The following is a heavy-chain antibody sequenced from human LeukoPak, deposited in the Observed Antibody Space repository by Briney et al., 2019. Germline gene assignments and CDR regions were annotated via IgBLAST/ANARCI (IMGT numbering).Heavy chain of an antibody. V-gene: IGHV3-48*02. CDR2: ISSTNGIT. CDR3: ARDDYGDYAFDV. CDR1: GFTFSSNS. J-gene: IGHJ3*01. D-gene: IGHD4-17*01. Sequence: PGGSLRLSCEASGFTFSSNSMNWVRQAPGKGLEWVSYISSTNGITHYADSVKGRFTISRDNARNSLYLQMNSLRDEDTAVYYCARDDYGDYAFDVWGQGTMVTVSS.